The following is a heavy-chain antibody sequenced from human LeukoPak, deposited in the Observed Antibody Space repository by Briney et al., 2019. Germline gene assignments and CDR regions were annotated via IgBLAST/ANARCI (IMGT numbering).Heavy chain of an antibody. CDR1: GFTVSSNY. V-gene: IGHV3-66*01. J-gene: IGHJ4*02. CDR2: IYSGGST. CDR3: ARDGDFFSWEGPKYYFDY. Sequence: GGSLRLSCAASGFTVSSNYMSWVRQAPGKGLEWVSVIYSGGSTYYADSVKGRFTISRDNSKNTLYLQMNSLRAEDTAVYYCARDGDFFSWEGPKYYFDYWGQGTLVTVSS. D-gene: IGHD7-27*01.